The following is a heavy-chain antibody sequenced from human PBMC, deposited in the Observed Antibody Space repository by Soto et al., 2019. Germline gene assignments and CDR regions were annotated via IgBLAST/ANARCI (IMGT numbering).Heavy chain of an antibody. CDR1: DSSMSPYY. CDR3: AREKDFILGGYAFGY. CDR2: LLYRGTA. Sequence: QVQLQESGPRLVKPSETLSLTSSVSDSSMSPYYWTWFRQAPGKGLEWIGHLLYRGTATYNPALQGRVTISLDTSKKQVSLQLSSVIAADTAVYYCAREKDFILGGYAFGYWGPGTLVTVSS. V-gene: IGHV4-59*01. D-gene: IGHD1-26*01. J-gene: IGHJ3*01.